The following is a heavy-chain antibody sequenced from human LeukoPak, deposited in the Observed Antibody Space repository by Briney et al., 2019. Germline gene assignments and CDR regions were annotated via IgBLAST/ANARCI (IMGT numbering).Heavy chain of an antibody. J-gene: IGHJ4*02. CDR2: INGDGSST. CDR3: ARARNCSSGTCYKDY. D-gene: IGHD2-15*01. V-gene: IGHV3-74*01. CDR1: GLTFSGYW. Sequence: PGGSLRLSCAASGLTFSGYWMHWVGGAPGKGVVWVSRINGDGSSTSYADSVKGRFTISRENAKNTLYLQMNSLGAEDTAVYYCARARNCSSGTCYKDYWGQGTLVTVSS.